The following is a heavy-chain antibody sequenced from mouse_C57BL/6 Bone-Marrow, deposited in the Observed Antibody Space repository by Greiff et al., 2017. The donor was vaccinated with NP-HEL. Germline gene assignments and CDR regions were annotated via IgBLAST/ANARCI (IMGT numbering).Heavy chain of an antibody. CDR2: IRNKANGYTI. V-gene: IGHV7-3*01. Sequence: EVKLVESGGGLVQPGGSLSLSCAASGFTFTDYYMSWVRQPPGKALEWVGFIRNKANGYTIEYSASVKGRFTISRDNSQSSLYLQMNALRAEDSATYYCARSIYYDYADDPFYGMDYWGQGTSVTVSS. CDR1: GFTFTDYY. CDR3: ARSIYYDYADDPFYGMDY. J-gene: IGHJ4*01. D-gene: IGHD2-4*01.